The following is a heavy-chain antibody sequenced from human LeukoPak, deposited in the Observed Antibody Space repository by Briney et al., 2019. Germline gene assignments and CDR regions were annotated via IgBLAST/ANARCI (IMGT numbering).Heavy chain of an antibody. J-gene: IGHJ4*02. Sequence: ASVKVSCKASGYTFTSYYMHWVRQAPGQGLEWMGIINPSGGTTNYAQRFQGRVTMTRDTSTSTIYMELSSLRSEDTAVYLCARDGGYCSSTSCYALFWGQGTLVTVSS. CDR2: INPSGGTT. V-gene: IGHV1-46*01. CDR1: GYTFTSYY. D-gene: IGHD2-2*01. CDR3: ARDGGYCSSTSCYALF.